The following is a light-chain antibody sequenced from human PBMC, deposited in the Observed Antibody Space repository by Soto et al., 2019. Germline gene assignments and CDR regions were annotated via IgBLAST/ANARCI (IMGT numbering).Light chain of an antibody. V-gene: IGKV3-15*01. CDR3: QQYNNWPPT. CDR2: DAS. CDR1: QSVSSD. Sequence: EIVFTQAPGTLSVSPGERATVSCTASQSVSSDLAWYQQKRGQAPRRLIYDASTRATGLPARFSGSGSGTEFTLTISSLQSEDFAVYYCQQYNNWPPTFGQGTKVDIK. J-gene: IGKJ1*01.